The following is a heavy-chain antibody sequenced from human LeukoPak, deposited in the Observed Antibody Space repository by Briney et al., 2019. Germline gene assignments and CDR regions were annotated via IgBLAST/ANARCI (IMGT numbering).Heavy chain of an antibody. D-gene: IGHD3-16*01. CDR3: ARQGQYYDYVWGTQIPYYFDY. CDR2: INHSGST. V-gene: IGHV4-34*01. CDR1: GGSFSGYY. J-gene: IGHJ4*02. Sequence: SETLSLTCAVYGGSFSGYYWSWIRQPPGKGLEWIGEINHSGSTNYNPSLKSRVTISVDTSKNQFSLKLSSVTAADTAVYYCARQGQYYDYVWGTQIPYYFDYWGQGTLVTVSS.